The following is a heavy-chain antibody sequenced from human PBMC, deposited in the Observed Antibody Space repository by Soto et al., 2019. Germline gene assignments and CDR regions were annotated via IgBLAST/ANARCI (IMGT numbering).Heavy chain of an antibody. D-gene: IGHD1-26*01. CDR3: VRWVGHFDF. Sequence: QVQLQESGPGLVKPSETLSLTCSVSGGSISPFHWSWIRQPPGKGPEWIGYVYYTGSTNYNPSFTSRVTISVDTSKNQFSLKLTSVTAADTAVYYCVRWVGHFDFWGQGTRVTVSS. CDR1: GGSISPFH. CDR2: VYYTGST. V-gene: IGHV4-59*03. J-gene: IGHJ4*02.